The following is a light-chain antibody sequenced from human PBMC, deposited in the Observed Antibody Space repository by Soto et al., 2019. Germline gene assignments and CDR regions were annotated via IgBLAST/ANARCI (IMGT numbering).Light chain of an antibody. CDR1: SSDVGGHKY. Sequence: QSALTQPPSASGSPGQSVTISCTGTSSDVGGHKYVSWYQQYPGKAPKLMMYEVSNRPSGVSNRFSGSKSGNTASLTISGLQAEDEADYYCSSYTTSSPCVFGTGTKLTVL. CDR2: EVS. CDR3: SSYTTSSPCV. V-gene: IGLV2-14*01. J-gene: IGLJ1*01.